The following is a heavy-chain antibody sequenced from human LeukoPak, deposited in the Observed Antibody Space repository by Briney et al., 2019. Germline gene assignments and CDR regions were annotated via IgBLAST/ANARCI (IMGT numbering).Heavy chain of an antibody. D-gene: IGHD5-18*01. CDR1: GFTFSSYS. J-gene: IGHJ6*02. CDR3: ARSVQLWLRSTGMDV. V-gene: IGHV3-48*04. CDR2: ISSSGSTI. Sequence: GGSLRLSCAASGFTFSSYSMNWVRQAPGKGLEWVSYISSSGSTIYYADSVRGRFTISRDNAKNSLYLQMNSLGAEDTAVYYCARSVQLWLRSTGMDVWGQGTTVTVSS.